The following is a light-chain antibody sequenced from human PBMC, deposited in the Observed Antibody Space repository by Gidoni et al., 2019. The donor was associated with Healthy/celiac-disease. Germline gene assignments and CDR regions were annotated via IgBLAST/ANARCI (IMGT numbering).Light chain of an antibody. CDR3: QQRSNWPGT. Sequence: EIVLTQSPATLSLSPGDRATLSCGASTSVSSYLPWYQQKPGQAPKLLIYDASNRATGIPARFRGSGSGTDFTLTISSLEPEDFAVYYCQQRSNWPGTFGQGTRLEIK. J-gene: IGKJ5*01. V-gene: IGKV3-11*01. CDR2: DAS. CDR1: TSVSSY.